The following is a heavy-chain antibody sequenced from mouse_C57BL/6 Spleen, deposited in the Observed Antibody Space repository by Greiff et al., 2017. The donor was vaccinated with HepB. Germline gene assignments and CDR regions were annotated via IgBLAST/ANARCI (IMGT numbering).Heavy chain of an antibody. Sequence: EVKLVESGGDLVKPGGSLKLSCAASGFTFSSYGMSWVRQTPDKRLEWVATISSGGSYTYYPDSVKGRFTIARDNAKNTLYLQMSSLKSEDTAMYYCARQNAYYSNYVWYFDVWGTGTTVTVSS. CDR1: GFTFSSYG. CDR3: ARQNAYYSNYVWYFDV. CDR2: ISSGGSYT. J-gene: IGHJ1*03. V-gene: IGHV5-6*01. D-gene: IGHD2-5*01.